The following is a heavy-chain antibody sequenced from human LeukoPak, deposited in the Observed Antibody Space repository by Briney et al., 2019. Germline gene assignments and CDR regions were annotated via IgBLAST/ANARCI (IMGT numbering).Heavy chain of an antibody. Sequence: GGSLRLSCAPSGFTFCSYAMSWVRQAPGKGVEWVSAISGSGGSTYYADSVKGRFTISRDNSKNTLYLQMNSLRAEDTAVYYCAKDSAAMVTWSDYWGQGSLVTVCS. J-gene: IGHJ4*02. V-gene: IGHV3-23*01. CDR3: AKDSAAMVTWSDY. CDR1: GFTFCSYA. CDR2: ISGSGGST. D-gene: IGHD5-18*01.